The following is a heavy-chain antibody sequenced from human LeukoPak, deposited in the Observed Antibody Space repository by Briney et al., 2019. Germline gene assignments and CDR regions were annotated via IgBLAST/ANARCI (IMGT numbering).Heavy chain of an antibody. J-gene: IGHJ6*03. CDR2: INHSGST. D-gene: IGHD3-22*01. CDR3: ARGRHDSSGYYQRDYYYMDV. Sequence: PSETLSLTCAVYGGSFSGYYWSWIRQPPGKGLELIGSINHSGSTNYNPSLKSRVTISVDTSKNQFSLKLSSVTAADTAVYYCARGRHDSSGYYQRDYYYMDVWGKGTTVTVSS. V-gene: IGHV4-34*01. CDR1: GGSFSGYY.